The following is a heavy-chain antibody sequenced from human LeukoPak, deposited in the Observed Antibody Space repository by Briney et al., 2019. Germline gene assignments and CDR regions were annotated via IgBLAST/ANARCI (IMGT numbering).Heavy chain of an antibody. CDR2: IYYSGST. J-gene: IGHJ6*02. Sequence: SETLSLTCAVSGGSISSGGYYWSWIRQPPGKGLEWIGYIYYSGSTNYNPSLKSRVTISVDTSKNQFSLKLSSVTAADTAVYYCARQSYCSSTSCYIGPYYYYYYGMDVWGQGTTVTVSS. D-gene: IGHD2-2*02. CDR3: ARQSYCSSTSCYIGPYYYYYYGMDV. V-gene: IGHV4-61*08. CDR1: GGSISSGGYY.